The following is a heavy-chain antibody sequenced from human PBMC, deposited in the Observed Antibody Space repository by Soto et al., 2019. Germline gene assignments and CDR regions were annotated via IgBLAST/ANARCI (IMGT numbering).Heavy chain of an antibody. V-gene: IGHV2-5*01. CDR3: AHGSGWLSDY. J-gene: IGHJ4*02. CDR2: IYWNDDN. D-gene: IGHD6-19*01. Sequence: QITLKESGPPLLKPTQTLTLTCTFSGFSLSSFAVGVNWIRQPPGKAPEWLALIYWNDDNHYSPSLRNRLTVTKDTSKNQVVLTMTYVDPVDTATYYCAHGSGWLSDYWGQGTLVTVSS. CDR1: GFSLSSFAVG.